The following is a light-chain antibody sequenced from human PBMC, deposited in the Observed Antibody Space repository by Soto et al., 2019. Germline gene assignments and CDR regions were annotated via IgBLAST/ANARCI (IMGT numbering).Light chain of an antibody. Sequence: DIALTQTPLSSPVTLGQPASISCTSSQSLVHITGETFLFWYLQKPGQSPQLLIYEVSTRVSGVPDRFSGSGSGTDFTLEISRVETDDVGIYYCMQSTQLPPTFGQGTRLEIK. CDR1: QSLVHITGETF. V-gene: IGKV2D-29*02. J-gene: IGKJ5*01. CDR3: MQSTQLPPT. CDR2: EVS.